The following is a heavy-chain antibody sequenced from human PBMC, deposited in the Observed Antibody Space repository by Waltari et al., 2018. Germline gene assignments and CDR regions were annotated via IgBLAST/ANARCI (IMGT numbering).Heavy chain of an antibody. V-gene: IGHV4-34*02. D-gene: IGHD3-3*01. CDR3: TRGGNYDFWSHSPFVDP. Sequence: QVQLQQWGAGLLKPSETLSLTCAVYGASFSSYYWGWVRQSPGKGLEWIGQIRHPDRTNDHPSLEGRVTISVDTSANQFSLKLHSVTAADTGLYFCTRGGNYDFWSHSPFVDPWGQGTLVTVSS. CDR1: GASFSSYY. J-gene: IGHJ5*02. CDR2: IRHPDRT.